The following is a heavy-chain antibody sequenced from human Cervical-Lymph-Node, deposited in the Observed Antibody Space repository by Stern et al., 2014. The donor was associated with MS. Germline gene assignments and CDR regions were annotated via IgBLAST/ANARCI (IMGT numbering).Heavy chain of an antibody. CDR1: GGTFSSYA. D-gene: IGHD3-22*01. V-gene: IGHV1-69*01. CDR3: ARSGTYYYDSSGYYVAEYFQH. J-gene: IGHJ1*01. CDR2: IIPIFGTA. Sequence: QVQLVQSGAEVKKPGSSVKVSCKASGGTFSSYAISWVRQAPGQGLEWMGGIIPIFGTANYAQKFQGRVTITADESTSTAYMELSSLRSEGTAVYYCARSGTYYYDSSGYYVAEYFQHWGQGTLVTVSS.